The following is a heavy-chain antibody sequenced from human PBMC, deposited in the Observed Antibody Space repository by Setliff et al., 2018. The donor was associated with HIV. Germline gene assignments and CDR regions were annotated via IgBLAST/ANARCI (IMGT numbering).Heavy chain of an antibody. J-gene: IGHJ6*02. CDR3: ARNFWNGPPDYYYYGLDV. CDR2: IDYSGSA. V-gene: IGHV4-31*03. Sequence: SETLSLTCTVSSGSISSGTYYWSWIRQYPGKGLEWIGYIDYSGSAFYNPSLKSRVTLSADTSKNQLSLSLTSVTAADTAVYYCARNFWNGPPDYYYYGLDVWGQGTTVTVSS. D-gene: IGHD3-3*01. CDR1: SGSISSGTYY.